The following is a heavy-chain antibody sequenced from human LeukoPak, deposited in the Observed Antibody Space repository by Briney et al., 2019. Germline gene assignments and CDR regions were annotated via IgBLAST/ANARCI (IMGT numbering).Heavy chain of an antibody. V-gene: IGHV3-23*01. CDR1: GFTFSSYA. CDR2: ISGSGGST. J-gene: IGHJ5*02. D-gene: IGHD6-19*01. Sequence: GGSLRLSCAASGFTFSSYAMSWVRQAPGKGLEWVSAISGSGGSTYYADSVKGRFTISRDNSKNTLYLQMNSLRAEDTAVYYCALPHSSWLGHNWFDPWGQGTLVTVSS. CDR3: ALPHSSWLGHNWFDP.